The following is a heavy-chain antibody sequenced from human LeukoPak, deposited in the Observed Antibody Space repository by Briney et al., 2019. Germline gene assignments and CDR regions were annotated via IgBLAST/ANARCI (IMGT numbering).Heavy chain of an antibody. Sequence: EASVKVSCKASGYTFTSYGISWVRQAPGQGLEWMGWNSAYNGNTNYAQKLQGRVTMTTDTSTSTAYMELRSLRSDDTAVYYCASSYEDYVWGSYRFDYWGQGTLVTVSS. J-gene: IGHJ4*02. D-gene: IGHD3-16*02. CDR3: ASSYEDYVWGSYRFDY. CDR1: GYTFTSYG. CDR2: NSAYNGNT. V-gene: IGHV1-18*01.